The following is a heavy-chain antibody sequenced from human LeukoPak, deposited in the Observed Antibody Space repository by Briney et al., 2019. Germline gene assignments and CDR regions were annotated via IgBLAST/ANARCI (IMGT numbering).Heavy chain of an antibody. J-gene: IGHJ1*01. CDR1: GYTFTSYY. CDR2: INPSGGST. V-gene: IGHV1-46*01. D-gene: IGHD3-22*01. Sequence: ASVKVSCKASGYTFTSYYKHWVRQAPGQGLEWMGIINPSGGSTNYAQKFQGRVTMTRDTSTSTVYMELSSLRSEDTAVYYCARGRSDSSGSAEYFQHWGQGTLVTVSS. CDR3: ARGRSDSSGSAEYFQH.